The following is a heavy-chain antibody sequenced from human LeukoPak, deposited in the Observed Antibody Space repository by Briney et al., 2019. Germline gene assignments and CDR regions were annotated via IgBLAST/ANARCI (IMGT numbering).Heavy chain of an antibody. Sequence: SETLSLTCTVSGGSISSSSYYWGWIRQPPGKGLEWIGSVYYSGSTYYNPSLKSRVTISADTSKNQFSLKLNSVTAADTAVYYCARDTVKDSSGLPLGHWGQGTLVTVSS. V-gene: IGHV4-39*07. CDR3: ARDTVKDSSGLPLGH. CDR2: VYYSGST. CDR1: GGSISSSSYY. D-gene: IGHD3-22*01. J-gene: IGHJ4*02.